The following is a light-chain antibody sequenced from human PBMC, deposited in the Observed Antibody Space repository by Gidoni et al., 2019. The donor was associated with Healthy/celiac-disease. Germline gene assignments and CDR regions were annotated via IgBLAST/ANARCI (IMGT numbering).Light chain of an antibody. CDR1: QSISSY. CDR2: AAS. CDR3: QQSYSTPRT. V-gene: IGKV1-39*01. J-gene: IGKJ2*01. Sequence: DIHMTQSPSSLSASVGDRVTITCRASQSISSYLNWDQQKPGKAPKLLIYAASSWQSGVPSRFSGSGSGTDFTLTISSLQPEDFAAYYCQQSYSTPRTFGQGTKLEIK.